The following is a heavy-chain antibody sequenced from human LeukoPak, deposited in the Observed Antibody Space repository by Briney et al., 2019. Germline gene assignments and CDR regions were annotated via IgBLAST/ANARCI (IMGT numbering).Heavy chain of an antibody. J-gene: IGHJ4*02. V-gene: IGHV1-2*06. CDR1: GYTFTGYY. D-gene: IGHD2-2*01. Sequence: ASVKVSCKASGYTFTGYYIHWVRQAPGQGLEWMGRINPNNGGTNYAQKFQGRVTMTRDTSISTAYMDLSGLRSDDTAVYYCARHTSCYPWGQGTLVTVSS. CDR3: ARHTSCYP. CDR2: INPNNGGT.